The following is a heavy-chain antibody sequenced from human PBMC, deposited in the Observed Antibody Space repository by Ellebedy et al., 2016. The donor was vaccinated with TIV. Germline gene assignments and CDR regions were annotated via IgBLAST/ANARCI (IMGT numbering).Heavy chain of an antibody. V-gene: IGHV4-34*01. CDR1: GGSFSNYY. CDR2: INHSGSS. D-gene: IGHD3-10*01. J-gene: IGHJ4*02. CDR3: ARAPPTSGTLFY. Sequence: SETLSLXXAVYGGSFSNYYWSWIRQPPGKGLEWIGEINHSGSSNYKPSLKSRVTISVDTSKNQLSLKLSSVTDADTGFYYCARAPPTSGTLFYWGQGTLVTGSS.